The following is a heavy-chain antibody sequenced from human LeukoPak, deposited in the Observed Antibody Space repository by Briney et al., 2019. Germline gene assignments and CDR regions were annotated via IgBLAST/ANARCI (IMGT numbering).Heavy chain of an antibody. CDR3: ARGQVEWELLGTVYFDY. CDR1: GFTFSSYE. V-gene: IGHV3-48*03. CDR2: ISSSGSTI. Sequence: PGGSLRLSCAASGFTFSSYEMNWVRQAPGKGLEWVSYISSSGSTIYYADSVKGRFTISRDNAKNSLYLQMNSLRAEDTAVYYCARGQVEWELLGTVYFDYWGQGTLVTVSS. J-gene: IGHJ4*02. D-gene: IGHD1-26*01.